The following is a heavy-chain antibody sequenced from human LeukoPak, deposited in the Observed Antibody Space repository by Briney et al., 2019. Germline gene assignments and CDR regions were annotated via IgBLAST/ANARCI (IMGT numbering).Heavy chain of an antibody. V-gene: IGHV1-69*13. Sequence: SVKVSCKASGYTFTSYDINWVRQAPGQGLEWMGGIIPIFGTADYAQKFQGRVTITADESTSTAYMELSSLRSEDTAVYYCAIPGVSDYWGQGTLVTVSS. CDR2: IIPIFGTA. J-gene: IGHJ4*02. CDR1: GYTFTSYD. CDR3: AIPGVSDY.